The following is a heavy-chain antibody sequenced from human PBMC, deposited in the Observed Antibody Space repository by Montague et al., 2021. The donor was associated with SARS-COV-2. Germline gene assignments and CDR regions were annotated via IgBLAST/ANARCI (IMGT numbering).Heavy chain of an antibody. CDR1: GGSISSGGYY. D-gene: IGHD3-3*01. CDR2: IYYSGST. Sequence: TLSLTCTVSGGSISSGGYYWSWIRQHPGKGLEWIGYIYYSGSTYYNPSLKSRVTISVDTSKNQFSLKLSSVTAADTAVYYCARVLSHRAIFGVVIINGMDVWGQGTRSPSP. CDR3: ARVLSHRAIFGVVIINGMDV. V-gene: IGHV4-31*03. J-gene: IGHJ6*02.